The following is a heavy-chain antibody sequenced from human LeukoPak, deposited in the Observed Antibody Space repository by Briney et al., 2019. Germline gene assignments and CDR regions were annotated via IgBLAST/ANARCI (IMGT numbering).Heavy chain of an antibody. V-gene: IGHV3-20*04. J-gene: IGHJ3*02. CDR1: RFTLDDYV. CDR3: GRTKDNWYDLYAFDI. Sequence: VGSLRLSRAASRFTLDDYVMSWVRQAPGKGLEGVSGINWNGGRTGYADSVKGRFTISRDNAKNSLYLQMNSLRADDTALYYCGRTKDNWYDLYAFDIWGQGTMVTVSS. D-gene: IGHD1-20*01. CDR2: INWNGGRT.